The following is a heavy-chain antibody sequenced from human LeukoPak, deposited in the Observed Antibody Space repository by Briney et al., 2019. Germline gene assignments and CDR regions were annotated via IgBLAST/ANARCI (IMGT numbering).Heavy chain of an antibody. J-gene: IGHJ3*02. CDR1: GFTFDDYA. Sequence: GGSLRLSCAASGFTFDDYAMHWVRQAPGKGLEWVSGISWSSGSIGYADSVKGRFTISRDNAKNSLYLQMNSLRAEDTALYYCAKDVGIAVAWEAFDIWGQGTMVTVSS. CDR2: ISWSSGSI. V-gene: IGHV3-9*01. CDR3: AKDVGIAVAWEAFDI. D-gene: IGHD6-19*01.